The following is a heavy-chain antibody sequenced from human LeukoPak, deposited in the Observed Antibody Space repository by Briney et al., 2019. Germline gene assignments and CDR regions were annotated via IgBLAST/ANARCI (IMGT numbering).Heavy chain of an antibody. V-gene: IGHV4-59*08. CDR2: IYYSGST. CDR1: GGSISSYY. J-gene: IGHJ6*03. Sequence: SETLPLTCTVSGGSISSYYWSWIRQPPGKGLEWIGYIYYSGSTNYNPSLKSRVTISVDTSKNQFSLKLSSVTAADTAVYYCARHGNLVVPANYYYMGVWGKGTTVTVSS. D-gene: IGHD2-2*01. CDR3: ARHGNLVVPANYYYMGV.